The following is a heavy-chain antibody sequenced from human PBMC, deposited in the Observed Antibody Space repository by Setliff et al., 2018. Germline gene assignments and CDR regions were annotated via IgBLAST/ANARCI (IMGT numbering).Heavy chain of an antibody. J-gene: IGHJ5*02. CDR3: AQKHQRASWAFDP. D-gene: IGHD2-2*01. Sequence: GESLKISCKESRDSFTNYWIIWVRQVPGKGLEWMGMIFPADADTRYNPSFKGQVTMSLDRSITTAYPQWDSLKASDTAIYYCAQKHQRASWAFDPWGRGTLVTVYS. V-gene: IGHV5-51*01. CDR2: IFPADADT. CDR1: RDSFTNYW.